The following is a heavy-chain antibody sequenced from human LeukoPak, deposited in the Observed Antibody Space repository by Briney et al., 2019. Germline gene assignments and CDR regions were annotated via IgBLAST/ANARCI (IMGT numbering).Heavy chain of an antibody. CDR1: GFTFSSYA. V-gene: IGHV3-23*01. Sequence: PGGSLRLSCAASGFTFSSYATSWVRQAPGKGLGWVSGISGGGGITDYADSVKGRFTISRDNSKNTLYLQMNRLRAEDTAVYYCAKNPGYNWNYGYSDYWGQGTLVTVSS. J-gene: IGHJ4*02. CDR2: ISGGGGIT. D-gene: IGHD1-7*01. CDR3: AKNPGYNWNYGYSDY.